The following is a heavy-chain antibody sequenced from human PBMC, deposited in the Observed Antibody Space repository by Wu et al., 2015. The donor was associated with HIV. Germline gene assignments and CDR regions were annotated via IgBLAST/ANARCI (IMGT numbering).Heavy chain of an antibody. CDR1: GGTLRNHA. V-gene: IGHV1-69*13. J-gene: IGHJ6*02. CDR2: LIPISGTA. CDR3: ARGSILDMPTPSYYYYVMDV. Sequence: QVQLVQSGAEVKKPGSSVKVSCRASGGTLRNHAVTWVRQAPGQGLEWMGRLIPISGTANYAQRFQGRITITADRPTNTAYMELSSLRSDDTAMYYCARGSILDMPTPSYYYYVMDVWGQGTTVTVSS. D-gene: IGHD5-24*01.